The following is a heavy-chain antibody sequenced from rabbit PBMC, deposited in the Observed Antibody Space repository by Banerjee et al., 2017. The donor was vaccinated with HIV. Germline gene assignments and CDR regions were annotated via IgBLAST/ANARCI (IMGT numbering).Heavy chain of an antibody. J-gene: IGHJ4*01. CDR2: IYTGKGST. CDR3: ARDEAGSAGWGYVNL. D-gene: IGHD4-2*01. V-gene: IGHV1S7*01. CDR1: GFDFSNYY. Sequence: QLEESGGDLVKPEGSLTLSCKASGFDFSNYYMSWVRQAPGKGLEWIGAIYTGKGSTDYASWVNGRFTISSDNAQNTVDLQMNSLTAADTATYFCARDEAGSAGWGYVNLWGPGTLVTVS.